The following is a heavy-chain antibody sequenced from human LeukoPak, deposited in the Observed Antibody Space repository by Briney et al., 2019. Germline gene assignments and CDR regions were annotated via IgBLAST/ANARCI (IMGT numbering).Heavy chain of an antibody. V-gene: IGHV3-30*04. Sequence: GGSLRLSCAASGFTFSSYAMHWVRQAPGKGLEWVADISYDGSNKYYADSVKGRFTISRDNSKNTLYLQMNSLRAEDTAVYYCARPPPTSSGWYFDYWGQGTLVTVSS. CDR1: GFTFSSYA. CDR2: ISYDGSNK. J-gene: IGHJ4*02. CDR3: ARPPPTSSGWYFDY. D-gene: IGHD6-19*01.